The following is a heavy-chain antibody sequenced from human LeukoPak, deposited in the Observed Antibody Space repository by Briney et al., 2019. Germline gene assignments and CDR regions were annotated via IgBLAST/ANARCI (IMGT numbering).Heavy chain of an antibody. D-gene: IGHD3-10*01. J-gene: IGHJ4*02. CDR1: GYTFTSYD. CDR2: MDPKTGST. V-gene: IGHV1-8*01. Sequence: ASVKVSYKASGYTFTSYDINWVRQATGQGLEWMGLMDPKTGSTGYAPKFKGRVTMTRDTSTSTAHLELSSLTSEDTAVYYCHVVRGVDPVDYWGQGTLVTVSS. CDR3: HVVRGVDPVDY.